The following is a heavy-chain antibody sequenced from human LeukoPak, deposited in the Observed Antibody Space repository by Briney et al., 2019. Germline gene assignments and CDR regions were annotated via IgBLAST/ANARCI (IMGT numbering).Heavy chain of an antibody. CDR1: GFTFSSYS. V-gene: IGHV3-21*01. CDR3: ATSDYGDYWLDY. CDR2: ISSSSSYI. J-gene: IGHJ4*02. D-gene: IGHD4-17*01. Sequence: PGGSLRLSCAASGFTFSSYSMNWVRQAPGKGLEWVSSISSSSSYIYYADSVKGRFTISRDNAKNSLYLQMNSLRAEDTAVYYCATSDYGDYWLDYWGQGTLVTVSS.